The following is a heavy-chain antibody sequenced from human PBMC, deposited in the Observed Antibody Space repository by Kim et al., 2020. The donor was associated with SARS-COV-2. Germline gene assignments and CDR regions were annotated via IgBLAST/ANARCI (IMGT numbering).Heavy chain of an antibody. CDR1: GYTITNYW. V-gene: IGHV5-51*01. CDR2: FYPGDSST. D-gene: IGHD5-12*01. Sequence: GESLKISCKASGYTITNYWIAWVRQMPGKGLEWMGMFYPGDSSTMYSPPFQGQVTISVDRSISTAYLQWSSLKTSDTAVYFCARLAHLVGHGYPSTFQNHFDYWGQGSLVTVSS. J-gene: IGHJ4*02. CDR3: ARLAHLVGHGYPSTFQNHFDY.